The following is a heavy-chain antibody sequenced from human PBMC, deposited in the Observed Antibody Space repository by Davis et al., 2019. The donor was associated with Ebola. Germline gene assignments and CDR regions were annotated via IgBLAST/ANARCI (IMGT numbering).Heavy chain of an antibody. J-gene: IGHJ6*04. CDR3: ARGGLLWFGELLRDYYGMDV. CDR2: ISSSSSYI. V-gene: IGHV3-21*01. CDR1: GFTFSSYS. D-gene: IGHD3-10*01. Sequence: PGGSLRLSCAASGFTFSSYSMNWVRQAPGKGLEWVSSISSSSSYIYYADSVKGRFTISRDNAKNSLYLQMNSLRAEDTAVYYCARGGLLWFGELLRDYYGMDVWGKGTTVTVSS.